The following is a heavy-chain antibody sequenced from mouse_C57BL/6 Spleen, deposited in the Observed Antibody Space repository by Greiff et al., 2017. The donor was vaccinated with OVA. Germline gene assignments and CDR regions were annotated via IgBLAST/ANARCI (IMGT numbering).Heavy chain of an antibody. J-gene: IGHJ3*01. CDR3: ARQELVFAY. V-gene: IGHV5-9*01. CDR2: ISGGGGNT. CDR1: GFTFSSYT. Sequence: EVKLMESGGGLVKPGGSLKLSCAASGFTFSSYTMSWVRQTPEKRLEWVATISGGGGNTYYPDSVKGRFTISRDNAKNTLYLQMSSLRSEDTALYYCARQELVFAYWGQGTLVTVSA.